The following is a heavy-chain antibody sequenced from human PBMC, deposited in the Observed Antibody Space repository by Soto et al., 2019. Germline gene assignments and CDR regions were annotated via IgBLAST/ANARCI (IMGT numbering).Heavy chain of an antibody. V-gene: IGHV3-74*01. CDR3: ARSTDAYNSADY. J-gene: IGHJ4*02. Sequence: GGSLRLSCAASGFMFSSHWMHWVRQAPGKGLVWVSRISADGSNTNYADSVKGRFTISRDNARNTLFLQMNSLTAEDTAVYYCARSTDAYNSADYWGQGTLVTVSS. CDR2: ISADGSNT. D-gene: IGHD1-1*01. CDR1: GFMFSSHW.